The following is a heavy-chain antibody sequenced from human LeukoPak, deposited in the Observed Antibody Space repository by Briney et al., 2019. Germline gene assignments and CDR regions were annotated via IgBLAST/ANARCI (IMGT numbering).Heavy chain of an antibody. CDR1: GYTFTVYY. CDR2: INPNSGGT. D-gene: IGHD6-13*01. Sequence: GASVKVSCKASGYTFTVYYMHWVRQAPGQGLEWMGWINPNSGGTNYAQKFQGRVTMTRDTSISTAYMELSRLRSDDTAVYYCARIQPRIAAAFDYWGQGTLVTVSS. J-gene: IGHJ4*02. V-gene: IGHV1-2*02. CDR3: ARIQPRIAAAFDY.